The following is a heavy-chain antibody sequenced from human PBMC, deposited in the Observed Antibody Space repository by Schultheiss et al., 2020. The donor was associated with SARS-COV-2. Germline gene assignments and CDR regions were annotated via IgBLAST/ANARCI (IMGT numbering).Heavy chain of an antibody. V-gene: IGHV4-34*01. J-gene: IGHJ4*02. Sequence: SETLSLTCAVYGGSFSGYYWSWIRQPPGKGLEWIGYIYYSGSTYYNPSLKSRVTISVDTSKNQFSLKLSSVTAADTAVYYCARGGDFFDYWGQGTLVTVSS. D-gene: IGHD3-3*01. CDR2: IYYSGST. CDR1: GGSFSGYY. CDR3: ARGGDFFDY.